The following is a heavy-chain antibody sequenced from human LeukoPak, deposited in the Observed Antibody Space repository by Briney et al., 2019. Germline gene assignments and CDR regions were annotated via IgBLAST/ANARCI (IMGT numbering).Heavy chain of an antibody. Sequence: GGSLRLSCAASGFTFSSYSMNWVRQAPGKGLEWVAYISSSSSTIYYADSVKGRFTISRDNAKNSLYLQMNSLRAEDTAVYYCARRAARLTGYYYYYMDVWGKGTTVTVSS. D-gene: IGHD6-6*01. J-gene: IGHJ6*03. CDR3: ARRAARLTGYYYYYMDV. V-gene: IGHV3-48*01. CDR2: ISSSSSTI. CDR1: GFTFSSYS.